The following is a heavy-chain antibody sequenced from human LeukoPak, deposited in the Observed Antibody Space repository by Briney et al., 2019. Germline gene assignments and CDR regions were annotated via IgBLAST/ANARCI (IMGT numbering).Heavy chain of an antibody. CDR3: ARESEGYYDSSGYPDY. J-gene: IGHJ4*02. Sequence: GASVKVSCKASGYTFTSYYMHWVRQAPGQGLEWMGRINPSGGSTSYAQKFQGRVTMTRDTSTSTVYMELSSLRSEDTAVYYCARESEGYYDSSGYPDYWGQGTLVTVSS. CDR2: INPSGGST. CDR1: GYTFTSYY. V-gene: IGHV1-46*01. D-gene: IGHD3-22*01.